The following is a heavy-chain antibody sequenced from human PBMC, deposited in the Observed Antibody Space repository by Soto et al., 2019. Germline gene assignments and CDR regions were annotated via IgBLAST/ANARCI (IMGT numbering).Heavy chain of an antibody. Sequence: GGSLRLSCAASGFTFSSYGMHWVRQAPGKGLEWVAVISYDGSNKYYADSVKGRFTISRDNSKNTLYLQMNSLRAEDTAVYYCAKVGNGYNLFDYWGQGTLVTVSS. D-gene: IGHD5-12*01. J-gene: IGHJ4*02. CDR2: ISYDGSNK. V-gene: IGHV3-30*18. CDR3: AKVGNGYNLFDY. CDR1: GFTFSSYG.